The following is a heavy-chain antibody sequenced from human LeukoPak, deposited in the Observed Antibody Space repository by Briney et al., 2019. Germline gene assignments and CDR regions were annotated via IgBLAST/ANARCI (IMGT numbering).Heavy chain of an antibody. D-gene: IGHD2-8*01. CDR1: GYTFTSYD. CDR3: ARGFRYCSNGVCYNYYYGMDV. J-gene: IGHJ6*02. V-gene: IGHV1-8*01. CDR2: MNPNSGNT. Sequence: ASVKVSCKASGYTFTSYDINWVRQATGQGLEGMGWMNPNSGNTGYEQKFQGRVNMTRNTSISTAYMELSSLRSEDTAVYYCARGFRYCSNGVCYNYYYGMDVWGQGTTVTVS.